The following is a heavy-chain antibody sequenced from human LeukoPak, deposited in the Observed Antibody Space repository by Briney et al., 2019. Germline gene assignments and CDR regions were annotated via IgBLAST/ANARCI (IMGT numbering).Heavy chain of an antibody. CDR2: ISGSGGST. CDR1: GFTFSSNA. J-gene: IGHJ4*02. Sequence: PGGSQRLSCAASGFTFSSNAMSWVRQAPGKGLEWVSGISGSGGSTYYADSVKGRFTISRDKSKNTLYLQMNSLRAEDTAVYYCAKPRGSTFNYYFDYWGQGTLVTVSS. D-gene: IGHD5-24*01. V-gene: IGHV3-23*01. CDR3: AKPRGSTFNYYFDY.